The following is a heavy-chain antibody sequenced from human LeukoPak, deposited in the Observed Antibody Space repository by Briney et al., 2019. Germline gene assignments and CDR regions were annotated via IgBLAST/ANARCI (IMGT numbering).Heavy chain of an antibody. CDR1: GGSFSGYY. D-gene: IGHD1-20*01. Sequence: ETMSLTCAVYGGSFSGYYWSWIRQPPGKGLEWIGEINHSGSTNYNPSLKSRVTISVDTSKNQFSLKLSSVTAADTAVYYCARGGKKYNWNVDAFDIWGQGTMVTVSS. CDR3: ARGGKKYNWNVDAFDI. V-gene: IGHV4-34*01. CDR2: INHSGST. J-gene: IGHJ3*02.